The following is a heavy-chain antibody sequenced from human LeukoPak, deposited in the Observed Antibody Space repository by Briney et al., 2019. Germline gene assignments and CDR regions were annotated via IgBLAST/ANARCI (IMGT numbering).Heavy chain of an antibody. Sequence: GGSLRLSCAASGFIFSSYAMSWVRQAPGKGLEWVSGISWNSGGIGYADSVKGRFTISRDNAKNSLYLQMNSLRAEDTALYYCAKDMGGAGKRRAFDIWGQGTMVTVSS. CDR2: ISWNSGGI. V-gene: IGHV3-9*01. CDR1: GFIFSSYA. J-gene: IGHJ3*02. CDR3: AKDMGGAGKRRAFDI. D-gene: IGHD3-16*01.